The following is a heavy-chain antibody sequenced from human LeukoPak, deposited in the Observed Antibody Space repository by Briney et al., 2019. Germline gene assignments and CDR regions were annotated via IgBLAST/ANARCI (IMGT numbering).Heavy chain of an antibody. CDR1: GYSISSGYY. CDR2: IYHSGST. V-gene: IGHV4-38-2*02. D-gene: IGHD4-23*01. CDR3: ARGDYGGNTYYFDY. J-gene: IGHJ4*02. Sequence: SETLSLTCTVSGYSISSGYYWGWIRQPPGKGLEWIGTIYHSGSTNYNPSLKSRVTISVDTSKNQFSLKLSSVTAADTAVYYCARGDYGGNTYYFDYWGQGTLVTVSS.